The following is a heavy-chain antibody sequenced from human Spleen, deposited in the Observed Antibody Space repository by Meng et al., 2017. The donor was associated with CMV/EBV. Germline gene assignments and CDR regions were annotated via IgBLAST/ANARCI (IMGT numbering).Heavy chain of an antibody. CDR3: ARGETVVPAAIRGGAFDI. CDR1: GFTFSYRS. CDR2: ISSGGDTI. J-gene: IGHJ3*02. Sequence: GESLKISCAASGFTFSYRSMNWVRQAPGKGLEWVSYISSGGDTIYYADSVKGRFTISRDNSKNTLYLQMNSLRAEDTAVYYCARGETVVPAAIRGGAFDIWGQGTMVTVSS. V-gene: IGHV3-48*01. D-gene: IGHD2-2*02.